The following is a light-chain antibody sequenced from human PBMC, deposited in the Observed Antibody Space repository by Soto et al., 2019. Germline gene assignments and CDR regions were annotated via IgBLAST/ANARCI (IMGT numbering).Light chain of an antibody. CDR1: QSVSSN. CDR2: GAS. CDR3: QQYNNWPPIT. J-gene: IGKJ5*01. Sequence: EIAMTQSPATLSVSPGERATLSCRASQSVSSNLAWYRQRPGQAPRLLIYGASTRATGIPARFSGSGSGTEFTLTISSLQSEDFAVYYCQQYNNWPPITFGQGTRLEIK. V-gene: IGKV3D-15*01.